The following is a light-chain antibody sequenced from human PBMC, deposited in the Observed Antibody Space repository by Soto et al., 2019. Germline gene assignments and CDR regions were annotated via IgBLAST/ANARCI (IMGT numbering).Light chain of an antibody. CDR3: QHYTNSPEWT. Sequence: EIVLTQSPGTLSLSPVERATLSCRASQNVYSTHSAWYQQKPGQAPRLLIYGASSRAAGIPDRFSGSGSGTDFTLTISRLEPEDFAVYYCQHYTNSPEWTFGQGTKVEIK. CDR2: GAS. CDR1: QNVYSTH. J-gene: IGKJ1*01. V-gene: IGKV3-20*01.